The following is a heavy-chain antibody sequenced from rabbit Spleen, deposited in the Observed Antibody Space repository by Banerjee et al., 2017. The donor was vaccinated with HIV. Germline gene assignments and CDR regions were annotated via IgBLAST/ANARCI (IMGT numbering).Heavy chain of an antibody. CDR2: IVPNSGNT. CDR1: GFSFSSNDY. J-gene: IGHJ4*01. D-gene: IGHD7-1*01. Sequence: QSLEESGGDLVKPGASLTLTCTASGFSFSSNDYMCWVRQAPGKGLELIVCIVPNSGNTYYASWAKGRFTISKTSSTTVTLQMTSLTAADTATYFCARNPGRSADLWGPGTSSPS. CDR3: ARNPGRSADL. V-gene: IGHV1S40*01.